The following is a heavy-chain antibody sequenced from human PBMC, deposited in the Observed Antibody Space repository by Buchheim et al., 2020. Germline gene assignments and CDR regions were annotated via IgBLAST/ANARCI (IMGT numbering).Heavy chain of an antibody. CDR1: GYTFTSYS. J-gene: IGHJ6*02. Sequence: QVQLVQSGAEVKKPGASVKVSCKASGYTFTSYSMNWVRQAPGQGLEWMGIINPSVGTASYAQKFQGRVTMTRDTSTSTVYMELSSRRSEDTAVEYCARGGITMLRDCMDDWGQGTT. CDR3: ARGGITMLRDCMDD. V-gene: IGHV1-46*03. D-gene: IGHD3-10*01. CDR2: INPSVGTA.